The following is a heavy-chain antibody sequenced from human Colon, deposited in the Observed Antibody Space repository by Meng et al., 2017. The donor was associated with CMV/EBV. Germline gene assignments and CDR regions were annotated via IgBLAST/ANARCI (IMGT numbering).Heavy chain of an antibody. CDR1: GYTFTGYY. J-gene: IGHJ4*02. V-gene: IGHV1-2*02. CDR3: ARTYYYDSSGSSPFDY. CDR2: INPNSGGT. D-gene: IGHD3-22*01. Sequence: GGSLRLSCKASGYTFTGYYMHWVRQAPGQGLEWMGWINPNSGGTNYAQKFQGRVTMTRDTSISTAYMELSRLRSDDTAVYYCARTYYYDSSGSSPFDYWGQGTLVTVSS.